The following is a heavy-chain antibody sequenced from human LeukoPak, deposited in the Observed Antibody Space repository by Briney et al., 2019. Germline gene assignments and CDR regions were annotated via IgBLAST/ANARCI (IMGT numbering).Heavy chain of an antibody. CDR2: INAGNGNT. V-gene: IGHV1-3*01. CDR3: ARARIRTGIAVAGTIDY. J-gene: IGHJ4*02. CDR1: GYTFTSYA. Sequence: ASVKVSCTASGYTFTSYAMHWVRQAPGQRLEWMGWINAGNGNTKYSQKFQGRVTITRDTSASTAYMELSSLRSEDTAVYYCARARIRTGIAVAGTIDYWGQGTLVTVSS. D-gene: IGHD6-19*01.